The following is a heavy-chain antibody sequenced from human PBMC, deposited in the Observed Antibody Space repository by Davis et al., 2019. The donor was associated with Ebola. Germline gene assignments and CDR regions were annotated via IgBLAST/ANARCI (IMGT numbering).Heavy chain of an antibody. CDR3: AREHRRFVDTAMVLGGMDV. Sequence: GESLKISCAASGFTFSSYWMHWVRQAPGKGLVWVSRINSDGSSTSYADSVKGRFTTSRDNSNNLLYLQMNSLRAEDTAVYYCAREHRRFVDTAMVLGGMDVWGQGTTVTVSS. V-gene: IGHV3-74*01. CDR2: INSDGSST. CDR1: GFTFSSYW. J-gene: IGHJ6*02. D-gene: IGHD5-18*01.